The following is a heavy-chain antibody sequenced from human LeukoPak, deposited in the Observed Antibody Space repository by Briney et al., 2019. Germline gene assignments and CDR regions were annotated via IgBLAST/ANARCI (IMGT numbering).Heavy chain of an antibody. CDR2: INNEGTTI. Sequence: GGSLRLSCEASGLTFSNSWMHWVRQAPGKGLVWVSRINNEGTTISCADSVKGRFTISRDNAKNTLYLQMNSLRAEDTAVYYCARVSGLGMNEYYQHWGQGTLVTVAP. CDR3: ARVSGLGMNEYYQH. CDR1: GLTFSNSW. D-gene: IGHD3-10*01. J-gene: IGHJ1*01. V-gene: IGHV3-74*01.